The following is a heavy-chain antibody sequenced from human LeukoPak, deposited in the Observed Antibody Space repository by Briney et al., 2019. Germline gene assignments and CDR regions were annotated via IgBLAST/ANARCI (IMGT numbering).Heavy chain of an antibody. D-gene: IGHD2-2*01. CDR1: GYTFTGYY. Sequence: ASVKVSCKASGYTFTGYYMHWVRQAPGQGLEWMGRINPNSGGTNYAQKFQGRVTMIRDTSISTAYMELSRLRSDDTAVYYCATLGYCSSTSCLHFDYWGQGTLVTVSS. CDR3: ATLGYCSSTSCLHFDY. CDR2: INPNSGGT. V-gene: IGHV1-2*06. J-gene: IGHJ4*02.